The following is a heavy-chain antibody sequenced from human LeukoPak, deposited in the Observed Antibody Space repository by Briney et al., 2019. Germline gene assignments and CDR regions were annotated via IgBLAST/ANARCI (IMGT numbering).Heavy chain of an antibody. CDR2: ISSSGSTI. CDR1: GFTFSSYE. Sequence: GGSLRLSCAASGFTFSSYEMNWVRQAPGKGLEWVSYISSSGSTIYYADSVKGRFTIFRDNAKNSLYLQMNSLRAEDTAVYYCARDQVSRWGYYYGMDVWGQGTTVTVSS. CDR3: ARDQVSRWGYYYGMDV. V-gene: IGHV3-48*03. D-gene: IGHD5-24*01. J-gene: IGHJ6*02.